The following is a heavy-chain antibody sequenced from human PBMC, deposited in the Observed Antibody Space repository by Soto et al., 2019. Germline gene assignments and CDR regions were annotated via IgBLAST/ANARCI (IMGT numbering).Heavy chain of an antibody. D-gene: IGHD6-13*01. CDR2: ISSSSSTI. V-gene: IGHV3-48*01. J-gene: IGHJ4*02. CDR1: GFTFSSYS. Sequence: GGSLRLSCAASGFTFSSYSMNWVRQAPGKGLEWVSYISSSSSTIYYADSVKGRFTISRDNAKNSLYLQMNSLRAEDTAVYYCARDAVIAAAVWIDYWGQGTLVTVSS. CDR3: ARDAVIAAAVWIDY.